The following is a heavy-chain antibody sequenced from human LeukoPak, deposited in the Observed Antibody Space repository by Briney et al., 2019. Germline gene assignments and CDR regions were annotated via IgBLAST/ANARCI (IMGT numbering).Heavy chain of an antibody. V-gene: IGHV3-23*01. D-gene: IGHD6-19*01. J-gene: IGHJ3*02. CDR1: GFTFSSYS. CDR2: ISGSGGST. CDR3: AKDQATSRGGWPEGDAFDI. Sequence: PGGSLRLSCAASGFTFSSYSMSWVRQAPGKGLEWVLSISGSGGSTYYADSLKGRVTISRDNSKTTLYLQMNRLSAEDTAVYYCAKDQATSRGGWPEGDAFDIWGQGTMVTVSS.